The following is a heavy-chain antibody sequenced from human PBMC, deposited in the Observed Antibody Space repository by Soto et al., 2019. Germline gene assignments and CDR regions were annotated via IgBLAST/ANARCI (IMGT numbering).Heavy chain of an antibody. J-gene: IGHJ3*01. CDR1: GLTFSNYG. CDR3: ERRADPFHV. CDR2: IWHDGSQK. V-gene: IGHV3-33*01. Sequence: QVQLVESGGGVVQPERSLRLSCVATGLTFSNYGRHWVRQAPGRGLEWVAVIWHDGSQKYSADSVRGRFTISRDNSKNTVYLQMNSVRAEDTAVYYCERRADPFHVWGQGTMVTVSS.